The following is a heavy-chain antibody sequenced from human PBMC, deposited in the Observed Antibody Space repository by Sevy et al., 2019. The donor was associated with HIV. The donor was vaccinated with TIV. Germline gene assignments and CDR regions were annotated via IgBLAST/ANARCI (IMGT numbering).Heavy chain of an antibody. CDR3: APRDGYPPAGASNKKFDY. J-gene: IGHJ4*02. CDR1: GFTFSSYG. D-gene: IGHD5-12*01. CDR2: IWYDGSNK. Sequence: GGSLRLSCAASGFTFSSYGMHWVRQAPGKGLEWVAVIWYDGSNKYCADSVKRRVTISRDNSKNTLYMQMNSLRAEDTAVYYCAPRDGYPPAGASNKKFDYWGQGTLVTVSS. V-gene: IGHV3-33*01.